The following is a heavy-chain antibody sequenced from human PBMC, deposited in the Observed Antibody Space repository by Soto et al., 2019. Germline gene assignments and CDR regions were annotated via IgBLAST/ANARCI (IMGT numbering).Heavy chain of an antibody. CDR3: ARGRDHNYWNNCSYSGLDD. J-gene: IGHJ6*02. CDR2: INAYNGNT. CDR1: GYTFTSYG. Sequence: ASVKVSCKASGYTFTSYGIRWVRQAPGQGLEWMGWINAYNGNTNYAQKIQGRVTMTRDTSTSTAYMELRSLRSEDTAVYYCARGRDHNYWNNCSYSGLDDWGQGTTVTVSS. D-gene: IGHD1-1*01. V-gene: IGHV1-18*04.